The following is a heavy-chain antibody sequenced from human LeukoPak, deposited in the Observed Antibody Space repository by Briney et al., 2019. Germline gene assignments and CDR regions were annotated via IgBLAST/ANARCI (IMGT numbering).Heavy chain of an antibody. J-gene: IGHJ6*02. V-gene: IGHV3-30-3*01. CDR1: GFTFSSYA. Sequence: PGGSLRLSCAASGFTFSSYAMHWVRQAPGKGLEWVAVISYDGSNKYYADSVKGRFTISRDNSKNTLYLQMNSLRAEDTAVYYCAKADSSSWYYYYYYGMDVWGQGTTVTVSS. CDR2: ISYDGSNK. D-gene: IGHD6-13*01. CDR3: AKADSSSWYYYYYYGMDV.